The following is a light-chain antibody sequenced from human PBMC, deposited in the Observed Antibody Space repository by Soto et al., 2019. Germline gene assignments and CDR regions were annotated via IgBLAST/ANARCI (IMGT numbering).Light chain of an antibody. V-gene: IGKV3-15*01. CDR1: HSVSSN. Sequence: EIVMTQSPATLSVSPGERATLSCRASHSVSSNLAWYQQKPGQVPRLLIYGASTRATGIPARFSGSGSGTEFTLTISSLQSEDFAVYYCQQYNNWPLTFGQGTKVEIK. CDR2: GAS. J-gene: IGKJ1*01. CDR3: QQYNNWPLT.